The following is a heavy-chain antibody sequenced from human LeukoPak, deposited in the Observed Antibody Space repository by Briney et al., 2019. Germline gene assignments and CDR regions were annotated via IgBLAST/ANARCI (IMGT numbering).Heavy chain of an antibody. J-gene: IGHJ4*02. V-gene: IGHV4-59*01. CDR1: GGSISSYY. CDR3: ARGNQQWLVHFYYFDY. Sequence: SETLSLTCTVSGGSISSYYWNWIRQPPGKGLEWIGHIYYSGNTNYNPSLKSRVTISVDTSKNQFSLKLSSVTAADTAVYYCARGNQQWLVHFYYFDYWGQGTLVTVSS. CDR2: IYYSGNT. D-gene: IGHD6-19*01.